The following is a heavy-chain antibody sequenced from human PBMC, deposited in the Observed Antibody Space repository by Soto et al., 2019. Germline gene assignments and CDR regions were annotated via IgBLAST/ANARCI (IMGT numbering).Heavy chain of an antibody. J-gene: IGHJ5*02. CDR3: AKDDCTNGVCSASDWFDP. CDR1: GFTFSSYV. Sequence: GGSLRLSCAAAGFTFSSYVMSWVLQAPGKGLEWVSAISGSGGSTYYADSVKGRFTISRDNSKNTLYLQMNSLRAEDTAVYYCAKDDCTNGVCSASDWFDPWGQGTLVTVSS. D-gene: IGHD2-8*01. CDR2: ISGSGGST. V-gene: IGHV3-23*01.